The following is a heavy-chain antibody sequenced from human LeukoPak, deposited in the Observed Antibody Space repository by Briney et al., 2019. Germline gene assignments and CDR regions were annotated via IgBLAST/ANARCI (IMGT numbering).Heavy chain of an antibody. J-gene: IGHJ4*02. CDR3: AKDFFGTDGDY. V-gene: IGHV3-23*01. D-gene: IGHD3-3*01. CDR1: GFTFSSYS. CDR2: ISGSGGST. Sequence: GGSLRLSCAASGFTFSSYSMNWGRQAPGKGLEWVSAISGSGGSTYYADSVKGRFTISRDNSKNTLYLQMNSLRAEDTAVYYCAKDFFGTDGDYWGQGTLVTVSS.